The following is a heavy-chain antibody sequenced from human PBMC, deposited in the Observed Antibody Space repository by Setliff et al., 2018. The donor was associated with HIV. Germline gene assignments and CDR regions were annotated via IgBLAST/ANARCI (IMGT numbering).Heavy chain of an antibody. Sequence: SETLSLTCAVYGGSFSGYYWSWIRQPPGKGLEWIGEINHSGSTNYNPSLKSRVTISVDTSKNQLSLKLSSVTAADTAVYYCARGVGSYYDWGQGTLVTVSS. CDR2: INHSGST. D-gene: IGHD1-26*01. CDR1: GGSFSGYY. V-gene: IGHV4-34*01. CDR3: ARGVGSYYD. J-gene: IGHJ4*02.